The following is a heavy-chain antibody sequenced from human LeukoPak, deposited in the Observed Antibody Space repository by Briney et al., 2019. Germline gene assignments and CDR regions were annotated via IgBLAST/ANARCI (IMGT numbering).Heavy chain of an antibody. Sequence: GGSLRLSCAASGFTVSSNYMSWVRQAPGKGLEWVSYISGSSTTIYYADSVKGRFTISRDNAKNSLYLQMSSLRDEDTAVYYCARSAGSGSHPFDYWGQGTLVTVSS. CDR3: ARSAGSGSHPFDY. J-gene: IGHJ4*02. V-gene: IGHV3-48*02. CDR2: ISGSSTTI. CDR1: GFTVSSNY. D-gene: IGHD1-26*01.